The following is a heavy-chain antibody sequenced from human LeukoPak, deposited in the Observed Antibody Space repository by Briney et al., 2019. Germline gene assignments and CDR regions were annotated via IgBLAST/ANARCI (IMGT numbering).Heavy chain of an antibody. J-gene: IGHJ4*02. CDR3: ARRGGDSSGNFDY. V-gene: IGHV4-59*08. D-gene: IGHD3-22*01. CDR1: GGSISSYY. Sequence: SETLSLTCTVSGGSISSYYWGWIRQPPGKGLEWIGYIYYSGGTNYNPSLKSRVTISVDTSKKQFSLRLSSVTAADTAVYYCARRGGDSSGNFDYWGRGTLVTVSS. CDR2: IYYSGGT.